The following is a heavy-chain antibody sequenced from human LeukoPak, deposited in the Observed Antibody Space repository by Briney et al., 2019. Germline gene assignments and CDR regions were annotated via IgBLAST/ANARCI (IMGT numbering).Heavy chain of an antibody. CDR1: GFTFSSYS. CDR2: ISSSSSYI. Sequence: GGSLRLSCAASGFTFSSYSMNWVRQAPGKGLEWGSSISSSSSYIYYADSVKGRCTISRDNAKNSLYLQMNSLRAEDTAVYYCAGEGRPYCSSTSCYGGFDPWGQGTLVTVSS. D-gene: IGHD2-2*01. CDR3: AGEGRPYCSSTSCYGGFDP. V-gene: IGHV3-21*01. J-gene: IGHJ5*02.